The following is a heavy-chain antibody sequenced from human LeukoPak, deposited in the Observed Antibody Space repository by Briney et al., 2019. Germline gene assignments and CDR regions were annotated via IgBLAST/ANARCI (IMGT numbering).Heavy chain of an antibody. V-gene: IGHV1-18*01. D-gene: IGHD3-16*01. CDR1: GYTFTNYG. CDR3: ARDRSYGPYNFED. CDR2: ISAYNSAT. Sequence: ASVNVSCKPSGYTFTNYGISWVRQAPGQGLEWMGWISAYNSATNYARKLQGRVTMTTDTSTSTAYMELGSLRSDDTAVYYCARDRSYGPYNFEDWGQGTLVTVSS. J-gene: IGHJ4*02.